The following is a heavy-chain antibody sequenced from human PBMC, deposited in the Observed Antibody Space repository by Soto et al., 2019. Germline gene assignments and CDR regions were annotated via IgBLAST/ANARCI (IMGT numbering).Heavy chain of an antibody. CDR2: SRPDTDDR. D-gene: IGHD1-26*01. CDR1: GFNFSRYW. V-gene: IGHV3-7*04. CDR3: AREDGTFDY. J-gene: IGHJ4*02. Sequence: VQLVESGGGLVQPGGSLRLSCTVSGFNFSRYWMNWVRQAPGKGLEWVANSRPDTDDRFHADSVRGRFSISRDNAKKSIFLQMNSLRVEYTAAYYCAREDGTFDYWGQGILVTVSS.